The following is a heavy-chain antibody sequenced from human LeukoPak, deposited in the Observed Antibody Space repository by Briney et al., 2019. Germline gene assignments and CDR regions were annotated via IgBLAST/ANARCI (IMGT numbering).Heavy chain of an antibody. D-gene: IGHD3-10*01. J-gene: IGHJ2*01. CDR1: GFTFSSYA. V-gene: IGHV3-23*01. CDR2: ISGSGGST. Sequence: GRCLRLSRAASGFTFSSYAMSWVRQAPGKGLEWGLAISGSGGSTYYADSSRGRFHISRDHSKNTLYLQMNSQRAEDTAVYYCATSLTGITIVRFRPWYFDLWGRGTLVSVFS. CDR3: ATSLTGITIVRFRPWYFDL.